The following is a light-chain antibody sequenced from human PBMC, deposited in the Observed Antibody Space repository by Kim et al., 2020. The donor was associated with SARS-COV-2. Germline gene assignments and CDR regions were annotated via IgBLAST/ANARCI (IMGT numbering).Light chain of an antibody. Sequence: DIQMTQSPSTLSASVGDRVTTTCRASQSISSWLAWYQQKPGKAPQVLIYEASSLESGVPSRFSGRGSGTEFTLTISSLQPDDFATYYCQQYNSYSYTFGQGTKLEI. J-gene: IGKJ2*01. CDR3: QQYNSYSYT. CDR2: EAS. V-gene: IGKV1-5*03. CDR1: QSISSW.